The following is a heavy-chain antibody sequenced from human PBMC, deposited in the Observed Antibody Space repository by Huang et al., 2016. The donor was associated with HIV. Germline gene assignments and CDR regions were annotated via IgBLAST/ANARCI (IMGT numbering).Heavy chain of an antibody. CDR1: GFSFSTYG. D-gene: IGHD1-26*01. CDR2: ISYDGSNK. CDR3: AKDGADEEWDIDY. J-gene: IGHJ4*02. V-gene: IGHV3-30*18. Sequence: VQLVESGGGVVQPGRSLRLAWAASGFSFSTYGLHWVRQAPGKGMEWVAVISYDGSNKYYAHSVKGRFTISRDTSENKVYLQMNSLRHEDTAVYYCAKDGADEEWDIDYWGQGTLVTVSS.